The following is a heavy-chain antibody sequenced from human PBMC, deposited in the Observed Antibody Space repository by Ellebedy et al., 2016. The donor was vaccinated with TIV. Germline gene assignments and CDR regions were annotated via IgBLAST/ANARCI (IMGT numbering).Heavy chain of an antibody. CDR1: GFTFSSYA. CDR3: AKDKVFGDSKWEIDV. D-gene: IGHD4-17*01. Sequence: GESLKISCAASGFTFSSYAMSWVRQAPGKGLEWVSTISSNGSRTYYADSVEGRFIISRDNSKKTLYLQMNSLRVEDTAVYYCAKDKVFGDSKWEIDVWGQGATVTVSS. V-gene: IGHV3-23*01. J-gene: IGHJ6*02. CDR2: ISSNGSRT.